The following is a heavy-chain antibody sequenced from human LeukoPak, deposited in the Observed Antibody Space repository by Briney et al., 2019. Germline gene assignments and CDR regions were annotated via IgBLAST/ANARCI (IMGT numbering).Heavy chain of an antibody. Sequence: PGGSLRLSCAASRFTFSSYGMHWVRQAPGKGLEGMAYIQYDGSNEQYADSVKGRFSISRASSKNILYLQMNSLRAEDTAVYYCARARATVTRISSFDIWGQGTMVTVSS. J-gene: IGHJ3*02. D-gene: IGHD4-17*01. CDR3: ARARATVTRISSFDI. CDR2: IQYDGSNE. CDR1: RFTFSSYG. V-gene: IGHV3-30*02.